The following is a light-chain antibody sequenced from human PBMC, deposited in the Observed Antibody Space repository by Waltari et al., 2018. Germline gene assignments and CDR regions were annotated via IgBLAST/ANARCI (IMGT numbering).Light chain of an antibody. J-gene: IGLJ1*01. CDR3: SSYTRSHTYV. CDR2: EVS. V-gene: IGLV2-14*01. CDR1: NNDVGAYNF. Sequence: QSALTQPASVSGSPGQSITISCTGTNNDVGAYNFVSWYQQHPGKAPKPMIHEVSNRPSGVSRRFSGSKAGNTASLTISGLQAEDEADYHCSSYTRSHTYVFGPGTTVTVL.